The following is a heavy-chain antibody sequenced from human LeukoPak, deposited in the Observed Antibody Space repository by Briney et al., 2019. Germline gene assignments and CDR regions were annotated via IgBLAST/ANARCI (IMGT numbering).Heavy chain of an antibody. V-gene: IGHV3-11*06. D-gene: IGHD3-9*01. CDR2: ISSSSDYK. Sequence: GGSLRLSCAASGFSFSDYYMSWIRQTPEEGLEWLSYISSSSDYKNYADSLKGRFTISRDNAKNSVYLQMNSLRAEDTAVYYCARYYDILTAYYSGALDIWGQGTMVTVS. J-gene: IGHJ3*02. CDR1: GFSFSDYY. CDR3: ARYYDILTAYYSGALDI.